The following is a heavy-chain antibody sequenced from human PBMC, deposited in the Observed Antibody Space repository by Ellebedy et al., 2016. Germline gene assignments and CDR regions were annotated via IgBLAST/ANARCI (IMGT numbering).Heavy chain of an antibody. V-gene: IGHV4-34*01. Sequence: SETLSLXXAVYGVSFSGYYWTWIRQPPGKGLEWIGEINHRGSTNYNPSLKSRVTISVETSKNQFSLKLSSVTAADTAVYYCASRPNWYLDLWGRGTLVTVSS. CDR1: GVSFSGYY. CDR2: INHRGST. CDR3: ASRPNWYLDL. J-gene: IGHJ2*01.